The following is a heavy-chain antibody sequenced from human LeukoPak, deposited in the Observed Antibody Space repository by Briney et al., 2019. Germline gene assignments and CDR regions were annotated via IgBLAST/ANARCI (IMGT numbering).Heavy chain of an antibody. CDR3: ARDRPYYDILTGWSYYYYYYMDV. CDR1: GNSISSGDNY. V-gene: IGHV4-61*02. J-gene: IGHJ6*03. CDR2: IYTSGST. Sequence: PSQTLSLTCTVSGNSISSGDNYWSWIRQPAGKGLEWIGRIYTSGSTNYNPSLKSRVTISGDTSKNQFSLKLSSVTAADTAVYYCARDRPYYDILTGWSYYYYYYMDVWGKGTTVTVSS. D-gene: IGHD3-9*01.